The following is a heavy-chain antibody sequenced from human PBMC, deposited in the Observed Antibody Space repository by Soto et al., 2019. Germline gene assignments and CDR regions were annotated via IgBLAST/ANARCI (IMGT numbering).Heavy chain of an antibody. CDR3: ARSGGHDRDFNY. J-gene: IGHJ4*02. CDR1: GGTFSSDS. Sequence: QVQLVQSGAEVKKPGSSVKVSCKASGGTFSSDSFSWVRQAPGQGLEWMGGIIPMFDTPIYAQKFQDRVTITADESTSTAYMQLSSLRSGDTAVYYCARSGGHDRDFNYWGQGSLVTVSS. D-gene: IGHD2-15*01. CDR2: IIPMFDTP. V-gene: IGHV1-69*12.